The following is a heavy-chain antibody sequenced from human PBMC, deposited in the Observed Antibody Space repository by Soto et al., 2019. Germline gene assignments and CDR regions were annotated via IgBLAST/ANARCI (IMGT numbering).Heavy chain of an antibody. CDR1: GFSLSTSGVG. V-gene: IGHV2-5*02. J-gene: IGHJ5*02. D-gene: IGHD3-22*01. CDR3: AHGHYASSGPPGWFDP. CDR2: IYWDDDK. Sequence: QITLKESGPPLVKPTQTLTLTCTFSGFSLSTSGVGVGWIRQPPGKALEWLALIYWDDDKRYSPSLKSRLTITKDTSKNQVVLTMTNMDPVDTATYYCAHGHYASSGPPGWFDPWGQGTLVTVSS.